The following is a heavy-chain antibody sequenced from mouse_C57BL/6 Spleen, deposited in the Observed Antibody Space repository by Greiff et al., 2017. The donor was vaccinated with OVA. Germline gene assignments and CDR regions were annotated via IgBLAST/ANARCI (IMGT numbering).Heavy chain of an antibody. V-gene: IGHV5-6*01. CDR2: ISSGGSYT. CDR1: GFTFSSYG. Sequence: EVQGVESGGDLVKPGGSLKLSCAASGFTFSSYGMSWVRQTPDKRLEWVATISSGGSYTYYPDSVKGRFTISRDNAKNTLYLQMSSLKSEDTAMYYCAPYYDYDGYFDVWGTGTTVTVSS. J-gene: IGHJ1*03. D-gene: IGHD2-4*01. CDR3: APYYDYDGYFDV.